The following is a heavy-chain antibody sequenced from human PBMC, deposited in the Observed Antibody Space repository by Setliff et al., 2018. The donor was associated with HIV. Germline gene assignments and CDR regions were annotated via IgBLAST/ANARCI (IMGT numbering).Heavy chain of an antibody. D-gene: IGHD3-9*01. J-gene: IGHJ4*02. CDR3: ASGRKKNYDLFTGYYRILGVDFDY. V-gene: IGHV5-51*01. CDR1: GYSFTSYW. Sequence: GESLKISCKGSGYSFTSYWIGWVRQMPGKGLEWMGIISPDDSDSRYSPSFQGQVTISADKSVSTAYLQWSSLKASDTAMYYCASGRKKNYDLFTGYYRILGVDFDYWGQGTLVTVSS. CDR2: ISPDDSDS.